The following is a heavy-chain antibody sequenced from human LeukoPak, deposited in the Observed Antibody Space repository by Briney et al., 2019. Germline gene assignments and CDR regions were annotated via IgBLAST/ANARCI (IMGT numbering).Heavy chain of an antibody. CDR2: IIPIFGTA. CDR1: GGTFSSYA. V-gene: IGHV1-69*05. Sequence: SVKVSCKASGGTFSSYAISWVRQAPGQGLEWMGGIIPIFGTANYAQKFQGRVTITTDESTSTAYMELSSLRSEDTAVYYCASGYDFWSGYSYWGQRTLVTVSS. D-gene: IGHD3-3*01. CDR3: ASGYDFWSGYSY. J-gene: IGHJ4*02.